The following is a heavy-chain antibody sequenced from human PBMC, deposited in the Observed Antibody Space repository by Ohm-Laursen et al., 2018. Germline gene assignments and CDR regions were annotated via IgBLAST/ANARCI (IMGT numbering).Heavy chain of an antibody. Sequence: SLRLSCTDSGFTFSNYGMNWVRQAPGKGLEWVSSINDSGGDTYYADSVKGRFTISRDNSKNTLYLQMNSLRADDTAVYYCAKHRSATWVHKRFDYWGQGTPVTVSS. D-gene: IGHD5-12*01. V-gene: IGHV3-23*01. CDR2: INDSGGDT. CDR3: AKHRSATWVHKRFDY. J-gene: IGHJ4*02. CDR1: GFTFSNYG.